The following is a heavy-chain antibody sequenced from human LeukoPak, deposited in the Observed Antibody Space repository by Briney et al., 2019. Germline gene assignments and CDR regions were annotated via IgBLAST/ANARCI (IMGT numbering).Heavy chain of an antibody. CDR3: ARGSCSSRSCYKRVNGLDV. CDR2: FHTAGDT. D-gene: IGHD2-2*01. Sequence: HSGGSLRLSCAASGLTFSNYDMHWVRQATGKGLEWVSAFHTAGDTHYSGSVKGRFATSRENAKNSFYLQMNNLRAGDTAVYYCARGSCSSRSCYKRVNGLDVWGQGTPVTVSS. CDR1: GLTFSNYD. J-gene: IGHJ6*02. V-gene: IGHV3-13*01.